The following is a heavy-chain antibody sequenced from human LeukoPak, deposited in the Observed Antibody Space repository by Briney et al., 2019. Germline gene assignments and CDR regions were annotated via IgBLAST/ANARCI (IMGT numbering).Heavy chain of an antibody. CDR2: IYYSGST. D-gene: IGHD6-19*01. CDR3: ARERKWLVRDSDLKTYYFDY. V-gene: IGHV4-59*12. CDR1: GGSISSYY. J-gene: IGHJ4*02. Sequence: SETLSLTCTVSGGSISSYYWSWIRQPPGKGLEWIGYIYYSGSTNYNPSLKSRVTISVDTSKNQFSLKLSSVTAADTAVYYCARERKWLVRDSDLKTYYFDYWGQGTLVTVSS.